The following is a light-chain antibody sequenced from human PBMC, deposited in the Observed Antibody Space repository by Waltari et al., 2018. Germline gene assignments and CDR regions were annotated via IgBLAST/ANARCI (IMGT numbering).Light chain of an antibody. V-gene: IGKV3-11*01. CDR1: QSVSTY. Sequence: ELVLTQSPASLSLSPGERATLSCRASQSVSTYLAWYQQRPGQAPRLLIYDASNRATGIPARFSGSGSGTDVTLTISSLEPEDFAVYYCQQRYNWLTFGGGTKVEIK. J-gene: IGKJ4*01. CDR3: QQRYNWLT. CDR2: DAS.